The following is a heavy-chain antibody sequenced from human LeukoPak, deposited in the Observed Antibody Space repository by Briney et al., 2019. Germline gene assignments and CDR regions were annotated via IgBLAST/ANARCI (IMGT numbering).Heavy chain of an antibody. D-gene: IGHD3-3*01. CDR3: AKTRDFWSGYYCDY. CDR1: GFTFSSYG. V-gene: IGHV3-33*06. J-gene: IGHJ4*02. CDR2: IWYDGSNK. Sequence: PGGSLRLSCAASGFTFSSYGMHWVRQAPGKGLEWVAVIWYDGSNKYYADSVEGRFTISRDNSKNTLYLQMNSLRAEDTAVYYCAKTRDFWSGYYCDYWGQGTLVTVSS.